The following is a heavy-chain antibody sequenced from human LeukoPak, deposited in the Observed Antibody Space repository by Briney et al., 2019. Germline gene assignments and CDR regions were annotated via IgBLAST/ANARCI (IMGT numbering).Heavy chain of an antibody. CDR1: GYSFTSYW. CDR2: IYPGDSDT. V-gene: IGHV5-51*01. J-gene: IGHJ6*03. Sequence: TPGESLKISCKGPGYSFTSYWIGWVRQMPGKGLEWMGIIYPGDSDTRYSPSFQGQVTISADKSISTAYLQWRSLKASDTAMYYCARLRSGYSYGYLDYYMDVWGKGTTVTVSS. CDR3: ARLRSGYSYGYLDYYMDV. D-gene: IGHD5-18*01.